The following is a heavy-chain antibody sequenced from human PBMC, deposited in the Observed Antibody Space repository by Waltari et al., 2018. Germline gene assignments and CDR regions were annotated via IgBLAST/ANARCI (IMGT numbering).Heavy chain of an antibody. Sequence: QVQLQESGPGLVKPSETLSLTCTVSGGSISSYYWSWIRQAPGKGLEWVSYISSSSSTIYYADSVKGRFTISRDNAKNSLYLQMNSLRAEDTAVYYCARVFYYDSSGPLDYWGQGTLVTVSS. CDR1: GGSISSYY. D-gene: IGHD3-22*01. J-gene: IGHJ4*02. V-gene: IGHV3-11*04. CDR3: ARVFYYDSSGPLDY. CDR2: ISSSSSTI.